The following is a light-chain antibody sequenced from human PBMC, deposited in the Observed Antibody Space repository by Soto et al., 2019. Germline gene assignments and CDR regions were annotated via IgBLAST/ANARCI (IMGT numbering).Light chain of an antibody. V-gene: IGKV3-20*01. CDR1: QSVSSSY. CDR3: QQYGSSPPIT. J-gene: IGKJ5*01. CDR2: GAS. Sequence: EIVLTQSPGTLSLSPGEGATLSCRASQSVSSSYLAWYQQKPGQAPRLLIYGASSRATGIPDRFSGSGSGTDFTLTISRLEPEDFAVYYCQQYGSSPPITFGQVTRLEIK.